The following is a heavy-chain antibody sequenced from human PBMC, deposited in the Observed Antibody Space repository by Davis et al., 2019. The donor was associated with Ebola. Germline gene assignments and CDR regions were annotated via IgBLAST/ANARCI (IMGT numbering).Heavy chain of an antibody. D-gene: IGHD6-13*01. CDR1: GGTVSYYA. V-gene: IGHV1-69*13. Sequence: SVKVSCKASGGTVSYYAISWVRQAPGQGLEWMGGIIPMFGVANYAQKFQGRVTITADESTSTAYMELSSLTSEDTAVYYCARGIAAAADYKDYYGMDAWGQGTTVTVSS. CDR2: IIPMFGVA. CDR3: ARGIAAAADYKDYYGMDA. J-gene: IGHJ6*02.